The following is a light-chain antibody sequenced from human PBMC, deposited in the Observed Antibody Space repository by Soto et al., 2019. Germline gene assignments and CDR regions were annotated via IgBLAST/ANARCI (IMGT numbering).Light chain of an antibody. Sequence: QSVLPQPPSASGTPGQKVFISCSGSSSNVGGTNYASWYQQLPGAAPNLLMHSNNLRPSGVRERISGSKFGTAASLAISGLRSEDEAVYYCASWDDRLGAVIFGGGTKGTVL. J-gene: IGLJ2*01. CDR2: SNN. CDR3: ASWDDRLGAVI. CDR1: SSNVGGTNY. V-gene: IGLV1-47*02.